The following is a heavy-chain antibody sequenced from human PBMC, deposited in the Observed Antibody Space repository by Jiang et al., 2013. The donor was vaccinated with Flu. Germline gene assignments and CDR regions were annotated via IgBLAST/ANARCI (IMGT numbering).Heavy chain of an antibody. CDR3: ARGASKLQWELGMDV. CDR2: ISSSSSTI. D-gene: IGHD1-26*01. J-gene: IGHJ6*02. Sequence: VQLVESGGGLVQPGGSLRLSCAASGFTFSSYSMNWVRQAPGKGLEWVSYISSSSSTIYYADSVKGRFTISRDNAKNSLYLQMNSLRAEDTAVYYCARGASKLQWELGMDVWGQGTTVTVSS. V-gene: IGHV3-48*01. CDR1: GFTFSSYS.